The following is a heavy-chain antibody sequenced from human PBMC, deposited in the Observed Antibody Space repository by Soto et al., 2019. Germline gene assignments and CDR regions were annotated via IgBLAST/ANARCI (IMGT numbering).Heavy chain of an antibody. D-gene: IGHD2-2*01. V-gene: IGHV3-30*03. CDR1: GFTFSRYG. CDR2: VSDDGRNK. CDR3: AHPQLAVSSRYDGMDV. J-gene: IGHJ6*02. Sequence: QVQLVESGGGVVQPGRSLTLSCAASGFTFSRYGMHWVRQAPGKGLEWVAVVSDDGRNKNYADSVKGRFTISRDNSQNTLYLQMNSLRAEDTAVYSCAHPQLAVSSRYDGMDVWGQGTTVSVS.